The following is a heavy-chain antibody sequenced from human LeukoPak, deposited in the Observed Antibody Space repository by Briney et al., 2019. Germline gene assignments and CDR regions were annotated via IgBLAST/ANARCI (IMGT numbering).Heavy chain of an antibody. CDR3: AGLYYDYVWGSYRYGRFDY. CDR2: MNPNSGNT. D-gene: IGHD3-16*02. J-gene: IGHJ4*02. Sequence: GASVKVSCKASGYTFTSYDINWVRQATGQGLEWMGWMNPNSGNTGYAQKFQGRVTMTRNTSISTAYMELSSLRSEDTAVYYCAGLYYDYVWGSYRYGRFDYWGQGTLVTVSS. V-gene: IGHV1-8*01. CDR1: GYTFTSYD.